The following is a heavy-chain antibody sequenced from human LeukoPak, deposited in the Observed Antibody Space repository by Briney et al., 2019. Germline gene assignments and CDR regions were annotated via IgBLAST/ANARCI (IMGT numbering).Heavy chain of an antibody. CDR1: GFTFIYYY. V-gene: IGHV3-11*05. D-gene: IGHD1-26*01. J-gene: IGHJ4*02. Sequence: GGALRLSCAASGFTFIYYYMSWIRQAPGKGLEYISYITSRSSYTNYADSVKGRFTISRDNAKNSLYLQMNSLRAEDTAVYYCARDVRWSGSYYGGVDYWGQGTLVTVSS. CDR2: ITSRSSYT. CDR3: ARDVRWSGSYYGGVDY.